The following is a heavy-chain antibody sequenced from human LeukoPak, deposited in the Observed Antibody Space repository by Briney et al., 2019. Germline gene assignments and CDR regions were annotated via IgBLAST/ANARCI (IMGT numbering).Heavy chain of an antibody. Sequence: SETLSLTCTVSGYSISSDYYWGWIRQPPGKGLEWIGNVYRTGSTYYNPSLTSRVTISIDTSKNQFSLKLSSVTAADTAVYYCARTRRSVATISYFDYWGQGTLVTVSS. CDR3: ARTRRSVATISYFDY. CDR1: GYSISSDYY. J-gene: IGHJ4*02. CDR2: VYRTGST. D-gene: IGHD5-24*01. V-gene: IGHV4-38-2*02.